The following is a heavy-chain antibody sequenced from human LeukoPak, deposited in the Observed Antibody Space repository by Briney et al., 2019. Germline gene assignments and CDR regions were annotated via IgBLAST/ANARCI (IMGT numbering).Heavy chain of an antibody. D-gene: IGHD3-10*01. Sequence: PSQTLSLTCTVSGGSISSGSYYWSWIRQPAGKGLEWIGRIYTSGSTNYNPSLKSRVTISVDASKNQFSLKLSSVTAADTAVYYCARDGRWFGEILGVFDIWGQGTMVTVSS. V-gene: IGHV4-61*02. CDR2: IYTSGST. CDR1: GGSISSGSYY. J-gene: IGHJ3*02. CDR3: ARDGRWFGEILGVFDI.